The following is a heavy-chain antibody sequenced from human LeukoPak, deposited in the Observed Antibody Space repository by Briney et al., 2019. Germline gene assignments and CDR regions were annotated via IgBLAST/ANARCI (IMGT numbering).Heavy chain of an antibody. Sequence: SETLSLTCTVSGGSISSSSYYWSWIRQPPGKGLEWIGEINHSGSTNYNPSLKSRVTISVDTSKNQFSLKLSSVTAADTAVYYCARGYYYDSSGYYYGYYYYYMDVWGKGTTVTVSS. D-gene: IGHD3-22*01. CDR3: ARGYYYDSSGYYYGYYYYYMDV. V-gene: IGHV4-39*07. CDR1: GGSISSSSYY. J-gene: IGHJ6*03. CDR2: INHSGST.